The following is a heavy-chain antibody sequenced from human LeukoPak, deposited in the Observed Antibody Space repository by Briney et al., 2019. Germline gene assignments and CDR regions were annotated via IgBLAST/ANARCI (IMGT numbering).Heavy chain of an antibody. CDR1: GGSISSNSHY. D-gene: IGHD4-17*01. V-gene: IGHV4-39*01. J-gene: IGHJ3*02. CDR2: IHYRGST. Sequence: SETLSLTCTVSGGSISSNSHYWGWVRQPPGKGLEWIGSIHYRGSTYYNPSLKSRVTISVDTSKNQFSLNLSSVTAADTAAYYCARQPLEYGDFGALDIWGQGTMVTVSS. CDR3: ARQPLEYGDFGALDI.